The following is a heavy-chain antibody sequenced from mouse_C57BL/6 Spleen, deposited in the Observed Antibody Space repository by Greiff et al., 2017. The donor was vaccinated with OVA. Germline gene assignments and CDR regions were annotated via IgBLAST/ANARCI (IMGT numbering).Heavy chain of an antibody. J-gene: IGHJ2*01. CDR2: IYPRDGST. Sequence: QVQLKESGPELVKPGASVKLSCKASGYTFTSYDINWVKQRPGQGLEWIGWIYPRDGSTKYNEKFKGKATLTVDTSSSTAYMELHSLTSEDSAVYFCADGYYDYFDYWGQGTTLTVSS. D-gene: IGHD2-3*01. CDR1: GYTFTSYD. V-gene: IGHV1-85*01. CDR3: ADGYYDYFDY.